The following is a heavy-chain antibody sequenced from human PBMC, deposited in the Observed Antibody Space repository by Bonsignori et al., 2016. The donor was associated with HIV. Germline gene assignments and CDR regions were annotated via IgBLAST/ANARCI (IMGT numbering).Heavy chain of an antibody. Sequence: WIRQPPGKGLEWIGEINHSGSTNYNPSLKSRVTISVDTSKNQFSLKLSSVTAADTAVYYCASSVGYYGSGSYYNVQRFGYWGQGTLVTVSS. CDR2: INHSGST. D-gene: IGHD3-10*01. J-gene: IGHJ4*02. V-gene: IGHV4-34*01. CDR3: ASSVGYYGSGSYYNVQRFGY.